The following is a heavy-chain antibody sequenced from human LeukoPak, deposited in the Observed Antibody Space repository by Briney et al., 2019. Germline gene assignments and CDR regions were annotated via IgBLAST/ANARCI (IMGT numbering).Heavy chain of an antibody. CDR1: GFTFSGYS. V-gene: IGHV3-21*01. D-gene: IGHD3-22*01. CDR3: AREVSEGFDF. CDR2: FGTRSTSV. J-gene: IGHJ4*02. Sequence: GGSLRLSCTASGFTFSGYSMNWIRQAPGKGLEWVSSFGTRSTSVYHAGSVKGRFAISRDNAKNSLYLQMNSLRAEDTALYYCAREVSEGFDFWGQGNLVTVSS.